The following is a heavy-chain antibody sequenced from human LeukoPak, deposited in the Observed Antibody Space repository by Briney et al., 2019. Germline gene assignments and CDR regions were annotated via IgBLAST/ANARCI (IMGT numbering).Heavy chain of an antibody. J-gene: IGHJ4*02. CDR1: GFTFSNYH. V-gene: IGHV3-48*01. CDR3: AKSGLNRFDY. D-gene: IGHD3-3*01. CDR2: ISSSSSTI. Sequence: PGGSLRLSCVASGFTFSNYHMNWVRQAPGKGLEWVSYISSSSSTINYADSVKGRFTISRDNSKNTLYLQMNSLRAEDTAVYYCAKSGLNRFDYWGQGTLVTVSS.